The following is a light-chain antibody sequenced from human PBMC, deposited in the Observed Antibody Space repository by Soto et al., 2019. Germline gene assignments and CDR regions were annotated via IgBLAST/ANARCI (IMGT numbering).Light chain of an antibody. CDR3: QQYNEA. V-gene: IGKV1-5*01. CDR1: RSISNW. Sequence: DTQMTQSPSTLPASVGDRVTITCRASRSISNWLAWYQQKPGRAPKLLIYDVSSLASGVPSRFSGSGSGRDFTFTSSSLQPDDFATYYCQQYNEAFGQGTRVEIK. J-gene: IGKJ1*01. CDR2: DVS.